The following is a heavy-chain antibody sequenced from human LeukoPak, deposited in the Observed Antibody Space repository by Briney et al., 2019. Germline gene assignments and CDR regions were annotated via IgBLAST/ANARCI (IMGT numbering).Heavy chain of an antibody. Sequence: TGGSLRLSCAASGFTFSSYSMNWVRQAPGKGLEWVSSISSSSSYIYYADSVKGRFTISRDNAKNSLYLQMNSLRAEDTAVYYCARDLYSGYDPGLFDYWGQGTLVTVSS. CDR3: ARDLYSGYDPGLFDY. J-gene: IGHJ4*02. D-gene: IGHD5-12*01. CDR1: GFTFSSYS. CDR2: ISSSSSYI. V-gene: IGHV3-21*01.